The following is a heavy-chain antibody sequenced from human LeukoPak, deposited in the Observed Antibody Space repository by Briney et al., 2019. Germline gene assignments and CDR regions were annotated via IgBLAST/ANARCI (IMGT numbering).Heavy chain of an antibody. CDR1: GFTFSSYA. V-gene: IGHV3-30-3*01. D-gene: IGHD6-13*01. CDR3: ASMAYREKGSLGYGSSWNSN. Sequence: GGSLRLSCAASGFTFSSYAMHWVRQAPGKGLEWVAVISYDGSNKYYADSVKGRFTISRDNSKNTLYLQMNSLRAEDTAVYYCASMAYREKGSLGYGSSWNSNWGQGTLVTVSS. J-gene: IGHJ4*02. CDR2: ISYDGSNK.